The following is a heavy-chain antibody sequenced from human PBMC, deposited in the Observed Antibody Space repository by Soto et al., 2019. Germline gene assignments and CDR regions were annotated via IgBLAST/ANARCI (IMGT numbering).Heavy chain of an antibody. J-gene: IGHJ3*01. D-gene: IGHD2-21*02. CDR2: IHSDGSST. CDR1: GFTFSYYW. CDR3: AGGDSGAFDL. V-gene: IGHV3-74*01. Sequence: EVRLVESEGGLVQPGGSLSLSCAASGFTFSYYWMHWVRQAPGQGLLWVSRIHSDGSSTTYADSVKGRFTISRDNAKNTVSLQINSLRVEDTGVYFCAGGDSGAFDLWGQGTMVTVSS.